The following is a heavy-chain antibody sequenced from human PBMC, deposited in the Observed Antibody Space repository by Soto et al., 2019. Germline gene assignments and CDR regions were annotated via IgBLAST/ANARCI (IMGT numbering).Heavy chain of an antibody. CDR2: ITGSGDST. D-gene: IGHD3-3*01. CDR1: GFTFSSYA. CDR3: AKVFVFTIREGFDY. Sequence: EVQLLESGGGLVQPGGSLRLSGAASGFTFSSYAMSWVRQAPGKGLEWVSAITGSGDSTYYADSVKGRFTVSRDNSKNTLYLQMNSLRAEDTAVYYCAKVFVFTIREGFDYWGLGTLVTVSS. V-gene: IGHV3-23*01. J-gene: IGHJ4*02.